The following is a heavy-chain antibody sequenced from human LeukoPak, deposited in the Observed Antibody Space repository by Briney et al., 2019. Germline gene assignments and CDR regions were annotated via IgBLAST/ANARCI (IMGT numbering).Heavy chain of an antibody. J-gene: IGHJ4*02. Sequence: ASVKVSCKASGYTFTSYYMHWVRQAPGQGLEWMGIINPSGGSASYAQKFQGRVTMTRDTSTSTVYMELSSLRSEDTAVYYCAREEPTVGATHWGQGTLVTVSS. CDR1: GYTFTSYY. CDR2: INPSGGSA. CDR3: AREEPTVGATH. D-gene: IGHD1-26*01. V-gene: IGHV1-46*01.